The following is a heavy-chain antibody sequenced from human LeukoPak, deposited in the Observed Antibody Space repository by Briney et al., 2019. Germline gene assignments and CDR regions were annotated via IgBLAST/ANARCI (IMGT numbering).Heavy chain of an antibody. Sequence: SETLSLTCTVSGGSISSGVYYWTWIRQPPGKGLEWIGTISYSGSTYYNPSLKSRVTISVDTSKNQFSLMLRSVTAADAAVYYCARHVTTVVTDFDNWGQGTLVTVSS. CDR2: ISYSGST. CDR1: GGSISSGVYY. D-gene: IGHD4-23*01. CDR3: ARHVTTVVTDFDN. J-gene: IGHJ4*02. V-gene: IGHV4-39*01.